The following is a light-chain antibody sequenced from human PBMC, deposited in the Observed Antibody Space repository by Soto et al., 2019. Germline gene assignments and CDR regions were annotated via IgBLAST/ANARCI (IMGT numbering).Light chain of an antibody. CDR1: QSISSH. CDR2: TAS. Sequence: DIRMTQSPSSLSASLGDTVTITCRASQSISSHLNWYQQKPGKAPNLLMYTASNLQSGVPSRFSGSGSGTDFTLTISSLQPEDFATYYCQQSYSTPISFGQGTRLEIK. V-gene: IGKV1-39*01. J-gene: IGKJ5*01. CDR3: QQSYSTPIS.